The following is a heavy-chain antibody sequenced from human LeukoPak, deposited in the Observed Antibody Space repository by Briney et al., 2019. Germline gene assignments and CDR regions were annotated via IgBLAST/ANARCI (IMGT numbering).Heavy chain of an antibody. CDR3: ARGPTATGFDI. D-gene: IGHD2-2*01. Sequence: SETLSLTCTVSGGSISSDGYYWSWIRQHPGKGLEWIGSIYYTGSTYYNPSLKSRATISVDTSKNHFSLKLTSVTPEDTALYYCARGPTATGFDIWDQGTMVTVSS. V-gene: IGHV4-31*03. CDR2: IYYTGST. CDR1: GGSISSDGYY. J-gene: IGHJ3*02.